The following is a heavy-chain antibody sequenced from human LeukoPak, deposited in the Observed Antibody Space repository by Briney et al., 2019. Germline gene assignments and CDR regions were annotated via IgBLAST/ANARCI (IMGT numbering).Heavy chain of an antibody. J-gene: IGHJ4*02. D-gene: IGHD1-26*01. CDR1: GGCISSYY. CDR2: IYYSGST. Sequence: SETLSLTCTVSGGCISSYYWSWIRQPPGKGLEWIGYIYYSGSTNYNPSLKSRVTISVDTSKNQLSLKLSSVTAADTAVYYCARLDVENSGSYLKYYFDYWGQGTLVTVSS. CDR3: ARLDVENSGSYLKYYFDY. V-gene: IGHV4-59*01.